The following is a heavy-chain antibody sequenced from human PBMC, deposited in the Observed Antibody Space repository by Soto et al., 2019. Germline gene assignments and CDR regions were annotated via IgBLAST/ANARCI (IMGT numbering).Heavy chain of an antibody. CDR3: ARANYYDSSGYYYVGIEY. V-gene: IGHV1-18*01. CDR2: ISAYNGNT. J-gene: IGHJ4*02. Sequence: ASVKVSCKASGYTFTSYGISWVRQAPGQGLEWMGWISAYNGNTNYAQKLQGRVTMTTDTSTSTAYMELRSLRSDDTAVYYCARANYYDSSGYYYVGIEYWGQGTLVTVSS. D-gene: IGHD3-22*01. CDR1: GYTFTSYG.